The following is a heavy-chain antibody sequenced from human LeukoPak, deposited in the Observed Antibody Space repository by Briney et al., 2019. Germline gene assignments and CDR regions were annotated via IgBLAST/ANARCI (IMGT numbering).Heavy chain of an antibody. CDR2: ISSNGGST. CDR3: ARSQLGYCSGGSCYSFDY. D-gene: IGHD2-15*01. Sequence: PGGSLRLSCAASGFTFSSYAMHWVRQAPGRGLEYVSAISSNGGSTYYANSVKGRFTISRDNSKNTLYLQMGSLRAEDMAVYYCARSQLGYCSGGSCYSFDYWGQGTLVTVSS. J-gene: IGHJ4*02. CDR1: GFTFSSYA. V-gene: IGHV3-64*01.